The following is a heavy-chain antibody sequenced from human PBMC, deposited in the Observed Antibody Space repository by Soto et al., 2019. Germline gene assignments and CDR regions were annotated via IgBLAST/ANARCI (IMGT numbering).Heavy chain of an antibody. Sequence: GGSLRLSCAASGFTFSNARMSWVRQAPGKGLEWVGRIKSKTDGGTTDYAAPVKGRFTISRDDSKNTLYLQMNSLKTEDTAVYYCTTDSGGYSYGFDYWGQGTLVTVSS. J-gene: IGHJ4*02. CDR1: GFTFSNAR. CDR3: TTDSGGYSYGFDY. V-gene: IGHV3-15*01. D-gene: IGHD5-18*01. CDR2: IKSKTDGGTT.